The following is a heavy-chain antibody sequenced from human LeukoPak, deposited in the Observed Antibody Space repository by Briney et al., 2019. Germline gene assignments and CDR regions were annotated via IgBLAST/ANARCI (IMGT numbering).Heavy chain of an antibody. CDR3: ARELDIVVVVAATPAGAFDI. J-gene: IGHJ3*02. D-gene: IGHD2-15*01. V-gene: IGHV3-48*03. Sequence: GGSLRLSCAASGFTFSSYEMNWVRQAPGKGLEWVSYISSSGSTIYYADSVKGRFTISRDDAKNSLYLQMNSLRAEGTAVYYCARELDIVVVVAATPAGAFDIWGQGTMVTVSS. CDR2: ISSSGSTI. CDR1: GFTFSSYE.